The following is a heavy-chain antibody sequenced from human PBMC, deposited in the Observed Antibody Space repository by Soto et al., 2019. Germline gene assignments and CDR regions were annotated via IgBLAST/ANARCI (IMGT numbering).Heavy chain of an antibody. J-gene: IGHJ4*02. CDR1: GYTFTSYG. Sequence: ASVKVSCKASGYTFTSYGISWVRQAPGQGLEWMGWISAYNGNTNYAQKFQGRVTITADESTSTAYMELSSLRSEDTAVYYCARGHIVAYYFDYWGQGTLVTVSS. D-gene: IGHD5-12*01. CDR2: ISAYNGNT. V-gene: IGHV1-18*01. CDR3: ARGHIVAYYFDY.